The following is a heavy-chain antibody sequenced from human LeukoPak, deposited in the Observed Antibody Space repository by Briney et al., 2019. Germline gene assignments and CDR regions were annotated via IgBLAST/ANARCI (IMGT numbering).Heavy chain of an antibody. CDR3: ARNHYGSGSYPSDDAFDI. CDR1: GYTFTSYG. V-gene: IGHV1-18*01. CDR2: ITAYNDNT. Sequence: ASVKVSCKASGYTFTSYGISWVRQAPGQGLEWMGWITAYNDNTNYAQKLQGRVTMTTDTSTSTAYMELRSLRSDDTAVYYCARNHYGSGSYPSDDAFDIWGQGTKVTVS. D-gene: IGHD3-10*01. J-gene: IGHJ3*02.